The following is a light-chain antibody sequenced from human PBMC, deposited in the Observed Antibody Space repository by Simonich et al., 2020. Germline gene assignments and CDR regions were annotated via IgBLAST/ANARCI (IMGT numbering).Light chain of an antibody. CDR2: AAS. CDR3: QQLNSYPPYT. Sequence: DIQLTQSPSFLSASVGDRVTITCRASLGISSYLAWYQQKPWKAPKLLIYAASTLQSGVPSRCSGSGSGTEFTLTISSLQPEDFATYYCQQLNSYPPYTFGQGTKLEIK. V-gene: IGKV1-9*01. CDR1: LGISSY. J-gene: IGKJ2*01.